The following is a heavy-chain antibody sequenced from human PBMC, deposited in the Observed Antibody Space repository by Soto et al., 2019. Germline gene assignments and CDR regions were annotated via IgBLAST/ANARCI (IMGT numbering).Heavy chain of an antibody. V-gene: IGHV3-53*01. D-gene: IGHD6-6*01. Sequence: PGGSLRLSCAALGLTITGKKYMSWVCQAPGRGLEWVSALYDVDGTYYADSVKGRFTISRDNSKNTLYLQMNSLSAEDTAVYYCAKTIAARHFYFDFWCPGTLLTVFS. CDR1: GLTITGKKY. J-gene: IGHJ4*02. CDR2: LYDVDGT. CDR3: AKTIAARHFYFDF.